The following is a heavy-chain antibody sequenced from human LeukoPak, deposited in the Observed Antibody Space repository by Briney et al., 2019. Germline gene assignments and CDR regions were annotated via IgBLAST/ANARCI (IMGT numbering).Heavy chain of an antibody. J-gene: IGHJ4*02. D-gene: IGHD4-17*01. CDR1: GFTFSNYD. Sequence: GGSLRLSCAASGFTFSNYDMNWVRQAPGKGLEWVSCLSSSGGSTFYADSVKGRFTISRDNSKNTVYLQMNSLRGEDTAIYYCARGVTVTTDFWGQGTLVTVS. CDR2: LSSSGGST. V-gene: IGHV3-23*01. CDR3: ARGVTVTTDF.